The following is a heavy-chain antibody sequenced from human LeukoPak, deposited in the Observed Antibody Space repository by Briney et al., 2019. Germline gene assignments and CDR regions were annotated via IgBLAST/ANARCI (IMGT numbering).Heavy chain of an antibody. J-gene: IGHJ5*02. CDR1: GGSISSYH. D-gene: IGHD3-10*01. CDR2: IYTSGST. V-gene: IGHV4-4*07. Sequence: SETLSLTCTVSGGSISSYHWSWIRQPAGKGLEWIGRIYTSGSTNYNPSLKSRVTMSVDTSKNQFSLKLSSVTAADTAVYYCARDLITMVRGVSEGAPWGQGTLVTVSS. CDR3: ARDLITMVRGVSEGAP.